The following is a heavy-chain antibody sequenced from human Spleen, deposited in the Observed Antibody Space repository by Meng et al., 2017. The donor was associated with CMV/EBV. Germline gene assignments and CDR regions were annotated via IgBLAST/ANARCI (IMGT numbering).Heavy chain of an antibody. V-gene: IGHV4-34*01. J-gene: IGHJ6*02. Sequence: GSLRLSCAVYGDSFSNYFWNWIRQPPGKGLEWIGEINNKGSTSYNPSLKSRVTMSVDTSKNQFSLKLTSVTAADTAVYYCARGPRGYYYGMDVWGQGTTVTVS. CDR1: GDSFSNYF. CDR2: INNKGST. D-gene: IGHD3-10*01. CDR3: ARGPRGYYYGMDV.